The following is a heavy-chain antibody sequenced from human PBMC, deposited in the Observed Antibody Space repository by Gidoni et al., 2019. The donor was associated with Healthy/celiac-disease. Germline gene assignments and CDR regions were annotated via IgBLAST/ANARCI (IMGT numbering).Heavy chain of an antibody. CDR2: INHSGST. D-gene: IGHD5-18*01. Sequence: QVQLQQWGAGLLKPSETLSLTCAVYGGSFSGYYWSWIRQPPGKGLEWIGEINHSGSTNYNPSLKSRVTISVDTSKNQFSLKLSSVTAADTAVYYCARGSRGYSYGYLGRYFDYWGQGTLVTVSS. CDR3: ARGSRGYSYGYLGRYFDY. V-gene: IGHV4-34*01. CDR1: GGSFSGYY. J-gene: IGHJ4*02.